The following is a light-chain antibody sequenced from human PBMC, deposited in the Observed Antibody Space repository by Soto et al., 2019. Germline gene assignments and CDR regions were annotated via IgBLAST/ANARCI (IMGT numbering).Light chain of an antibody. Sequence: EIVLTQSPGTVSLSPGERATLSCRASQSVSTNYLAWYQQKPGQAPRLLIYGASSRATGIPDRFSGSGSGTEFPLTISSLQSEDFAVYYCQQYNNWPPGTFGQGTKVDI. CDR1: QSVSTNY. CDR2: GAS. CDR3: QQYNNWPPGT. J-gene: IGKJ1*01. V-gene: IGKV3-20*01.